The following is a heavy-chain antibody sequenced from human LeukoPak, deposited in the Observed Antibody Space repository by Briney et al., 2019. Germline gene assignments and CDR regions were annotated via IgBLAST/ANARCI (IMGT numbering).Heavy chain of an antibody. D-gene: IGHD3-10*01. J-gene: IGHJ4*02. V-gene: IGHV4-59*01. CDR2: IYYSGST. CDR1: GGSISSYY. Sequence: SETLSLTCTVSGGSISSYYWSWIRQPPGKGLEWIGYIYYSGSTNYNPSLKSRVTISVDTSKNQFSLKLSSVTAADTAVYYCVSDPGSWFGELSYFDYWGQGTLVTVSS. CDR3: VSDPGSWFGELSYFDY.